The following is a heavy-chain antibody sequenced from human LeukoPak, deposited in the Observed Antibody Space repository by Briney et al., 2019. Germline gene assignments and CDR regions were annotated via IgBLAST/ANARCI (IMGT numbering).Heavy chain of an antibody. Sequence: SQTLSLTCAVSGGSISSGGYSWGWIRHPPGKGLEWIGYIYHSGSTYYNPSLKSRVTISVDTPKNQFSLRLSSVTAADTAVYYCARPLSSAWYFDYWGQGTLVTVSS. CDR2: IYHSGST. D-gene: IGHD6-19*01. J-gene: IGHJ4*02. V-gene: IGHV4-30-2*02. CDR3: ARPLSSAWYFDY. CDR1: GGSISSGGYS.